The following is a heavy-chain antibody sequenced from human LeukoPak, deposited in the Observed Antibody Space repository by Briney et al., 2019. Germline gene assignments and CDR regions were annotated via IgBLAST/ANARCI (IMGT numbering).Heavy chain of an antibody. V-gene: IGHV3-23*01. CDR2: ISGSDGST. D-gene: IGHD2-21*02. CDR1: GFTFSSNA. Sequence: PGGSLRLSCAASGFTFSSNAMTWVRQAPGKGLEWVSTISGSDGSTYYADSVKGRFTISRDNSKNTLYLQMNSLRAKDTAVYYCAKVGAGVTAGTGAEGYWGQGTLVTVSS. J-gene: IGHJ4*02. CDR3: AKVGAGVTAGTGAEGY.